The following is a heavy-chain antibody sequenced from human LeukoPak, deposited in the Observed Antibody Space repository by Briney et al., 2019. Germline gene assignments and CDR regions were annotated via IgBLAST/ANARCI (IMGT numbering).Heavy chain of an antibody. V-gene: IGHV1-69*13. CDR2: IIPIFGTA. CDR1: RGTFSSYA. CDR3: AREVRQRNLDY. D-gene: IGHD6-25*01. J-gene: IGHJ4*02. Sequence: SVKVSCKASRGTFSSYAISWVRQAPGQGLEWMGGIIPIFGTANYAQKFQGRVTITADESTSTAYMELSSLRSEDTSVYYCAREVRQRNLDYWGQGTLVTVSS.